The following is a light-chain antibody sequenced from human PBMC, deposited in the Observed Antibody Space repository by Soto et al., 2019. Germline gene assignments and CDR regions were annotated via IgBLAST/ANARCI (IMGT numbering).Light chain of an antibody. J-gene: IGKJ4*01. Sequence: EIVLTQSPGTLSLSPGERATLSCRASQSVSSDYLSWYQQKPGQPPRLLIYGASYRATGIPDRFSGGGSGTDFTLTSSRLEAEDFAVYYGQQYGSTPPVTFGGGTKVEIK. CDR2: GAS. V-gene: IGKV3-20*01. CDR3: QQYGSTPPVT. CDR1: QSVSSDY.